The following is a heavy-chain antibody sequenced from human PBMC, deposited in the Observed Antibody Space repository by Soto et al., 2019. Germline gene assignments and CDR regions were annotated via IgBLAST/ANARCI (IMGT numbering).Heavy chain of an antibody. J-gene: IGHJ4*02. D-gene: IGHD3-22*01. CDR1: GFTFSTDG. CDR3: AKDWGVYDGSGYSSDYFDY. Sequence: QVQLVQSGGGVVQPGRSLRLSCVASGFTFSTDGMHWVRQAPGKGLEWVSAISSDGNNKDYGDSVKGRFTISRDNSKNTLYLQMNSLRAEDTAVYYCAKDWGVYDGSGYSSDYFDYWGQGTLVTVSS. V-gene: IGHV3-30*18. CDR2: ISSDGNNK.